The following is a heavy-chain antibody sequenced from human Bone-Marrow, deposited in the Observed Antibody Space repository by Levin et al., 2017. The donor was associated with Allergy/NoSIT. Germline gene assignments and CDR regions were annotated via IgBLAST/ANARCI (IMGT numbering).Heavy chain of an antibody. CDR1: GFTFSSFW. V-gene: IGHV3-7*03. CDR2: IKQDESEK. CDR3: ARLENYDYVWGRDGVEAPSFHFDY. J-gene: IGHJ4*02. D-gene: IGHD3-16*01. Sequence: GGSLRLSCAASGFTFSSFWMSWVRQAPGKGLEWVANIKQDESEKYYVDSVKGRFTISRDNAKNSLFLQMNSLRVEDTAVYYCARLENYDYVWGRDGVEAPSFHFDYWGQGSLVTVSS.